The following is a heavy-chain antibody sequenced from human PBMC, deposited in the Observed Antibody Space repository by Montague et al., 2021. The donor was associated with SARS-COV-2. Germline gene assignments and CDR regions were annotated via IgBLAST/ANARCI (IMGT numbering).Heavy chain of an antibody. CDR2: IWYDGSNK. D-gene: IGHD3-16*02. CDR1: GFTFSSYG. CDR3: AKPLYDYIWGSYRQTGYFDY. Sequence: SLRLSCAASGFTFSSYGMRWVRQAPGKGLEWVAVIWYDGSNKYYADSVKGRFTISRDNSKNTLYLQMNSLRAEDTAVYYCAKPLYDYIWGSYRQTGYFDYWGQGALVTVSS. V-gene: IGHV3-33*06. J-gene: IGHJ4*02.